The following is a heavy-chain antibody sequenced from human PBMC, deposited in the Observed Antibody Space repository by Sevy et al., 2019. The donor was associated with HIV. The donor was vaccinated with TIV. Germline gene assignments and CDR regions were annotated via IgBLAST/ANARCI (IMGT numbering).Heavy chain of an antibody. D-gene: IGHD6-13*01. V-gene: IGHV3-21*01. CDR3: ARSWEQQLHDAFDI. J-gene: IGHJ3*02. Sequence: GGSLRLSCAASGFTFSNYNMNWVRQAPGKGLEWVSSITFSSNYIYYADSVKGRFTISRDNAKNSLYLQMNSLRAEDTAVYYCARSWEQQLHDAFDIWGQGTMVTVSS. CDR1: GFTFSNYN. CDR2: ITFSSNYI.